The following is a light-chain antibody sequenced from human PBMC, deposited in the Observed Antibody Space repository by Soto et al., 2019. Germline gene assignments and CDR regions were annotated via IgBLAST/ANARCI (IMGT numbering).Light chain of an antibody. CDR2: DVS. V-gene: IGKV1-33*01. CDR1: QDITNY. Sequence: GDRVTITCQASQDITNYLNWFQQKPGRAPKLLIFDVSKLETGVPSRFSGSGSGTDFTFTISSLQPEDTATYYCQQHHNLPYTFGQGTKLEI. CDR3: QQHHNLPYT. J-gene: IGKJ2*01.